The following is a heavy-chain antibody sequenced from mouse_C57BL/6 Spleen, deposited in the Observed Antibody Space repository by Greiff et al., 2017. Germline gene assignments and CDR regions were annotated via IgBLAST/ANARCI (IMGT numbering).Heavy chain of an antibody. CDR3: ARHDYDVGYAMDY. D-gene: IGHD2-4*01. CDR2: ISSGSSTI. J-gene: IGHJ4*01. CDR1: GFTFSDYG. V-gene: IGHV5-17*01. Sequence: EVKVVESGGGLVKPGGSLKLSCAASGFTFSDYGMHWVRQAPEKGLEWVAYISSGSSTIYYADTVKGRFTISRDNAKNTLFLQMTSLRSEDTAMYYCARHDYDVGYAMDYWGQGTSVTVSS.